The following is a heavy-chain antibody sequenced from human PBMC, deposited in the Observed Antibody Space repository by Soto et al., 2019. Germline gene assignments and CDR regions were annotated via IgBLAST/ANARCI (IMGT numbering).Heavy chain of an antibody. V-gene: IGHV4-59*01. D-gene: IGHD1-26*01. Sequence: QVQLQESGPGLVKPSETLSLTCTVSGGSISSYYWSWIRQPPGKGLEWIGYIYYSGSTNYNPSLKIRVTLSVDTSKNQFPRKLSSVTAADTAVYYCASSYSGSSYGAHDAFDIWGQGTMVTVSS. CDR3: ASSYSGSSYGAHDAFDI. J-gene: IGHJ3*02. CDR2: IYYSGST. CDR1: GGSISSYY.